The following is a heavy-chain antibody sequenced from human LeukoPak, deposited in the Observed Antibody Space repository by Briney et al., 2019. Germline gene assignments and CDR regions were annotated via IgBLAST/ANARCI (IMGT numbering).Heavy chain of an antibody. V-gene: IGHV3-7*04. D-gene: IGHD6-19*01. CDR2: IKQDGSEE. CDR1: GFTFSTYW. Sequence: GGSLRLSCAASGFTFSTYWMNWIRQAPGKGLEWVAIIKQDGSEEFYVDSVKGRFIISRDNAKNSLYLQMNSLRVEDTAVYYCVGGTGWRLDSWGQGTLVTVSS. CDR3: VGGTGWRLDS. J-gene: IGHJ1*01.